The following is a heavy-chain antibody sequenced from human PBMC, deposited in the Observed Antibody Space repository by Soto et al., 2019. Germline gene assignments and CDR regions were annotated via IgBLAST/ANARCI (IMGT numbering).Heavy chain of an antibody. D-gene: IGHD3-10*01. CDR1: GGSISSGDYY. Sequence: SETLSLTCTVSGGSISSGDYYWSWIRQPPGKGLEWIGYIYYSGSTYYNPSLKSRVTISVDTSKNQFSLKLSSVTAADTAVYYCARAGITPNWFDPWGQGTLVTVSS. CDR2: IYYSGST. J-gene: IGHJ5*02. V-gene: IGHV4-30-4*01. CDR3: ARAGITPNWFDP.